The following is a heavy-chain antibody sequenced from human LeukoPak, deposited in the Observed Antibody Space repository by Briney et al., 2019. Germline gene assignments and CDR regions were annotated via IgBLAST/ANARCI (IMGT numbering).Heavy chain of an antibody. J-gene: IGHJ4*02. V-gene: IGHV4-39*01. Sequence: SETLSLTCSVSGGAITGSTYYWVWIRQPPGKGLEWIGSLYYSGSTYYNPSLKSRVTISADTSKNQFSLKLISVTAADRAVYYCARQHYDRTGYYYFDYWDQGTLVTVSS. D-gene: IGHD3-22*01. CDR2: LYYSGST. CDR1: GGAITGSTYY. CDR3: ARQHYDRTGYYYFDY.